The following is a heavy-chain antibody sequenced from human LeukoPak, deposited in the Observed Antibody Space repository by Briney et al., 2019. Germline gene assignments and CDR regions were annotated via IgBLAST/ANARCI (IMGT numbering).Heavy chain of an antibody. Sequence: SETLSLTWAVYGGSFSGYYWSWIRQPSGKGLEWIGEINHSGSTNYNPSLKSRVTISVDTSKNQFSLKLSSVTAADTAVYYCARRGMVQGSGYDYWGQGTLVTVSS. CDR2: INHSGST. V-gene: IGHV4-34*01. J-gene: IGHJ4*02. CDR3: ARRGMVQGSGYDY. CDR1: GGSFSGYY. D-gene: IGHD3-10*01.